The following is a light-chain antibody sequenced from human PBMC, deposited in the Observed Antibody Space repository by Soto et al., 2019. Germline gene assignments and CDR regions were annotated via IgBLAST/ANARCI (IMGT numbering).Light chain of an antibody. CDR1: SSDVGGYNY. CDR2: DVN. CDR3: NSCTSTNTYV. V-gene: IGLV2-14*01. J-gene: IGLJ1*01. Sequence: QYALTQPASVSGSPGQSITISCTGTSSDVGGYNYVSWYQQRPGKAPRLMIYDVNNRPSGVPNRFSGSKSGNTASLTISGLQAEDEADYYCNSCTSTNTYVFGTGTKLTVL.